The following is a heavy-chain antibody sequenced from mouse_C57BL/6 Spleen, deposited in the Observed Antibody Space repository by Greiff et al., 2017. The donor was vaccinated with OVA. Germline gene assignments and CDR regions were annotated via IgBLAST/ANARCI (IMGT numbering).Heavy chain of an antibody. D-gene: IGHD2-4*01. CDR3: ARDRDYDELDY. CDR2: IDPSDSET. Sequence: QVQLQQPGAELVRPGSSVKLSCKASGYTFTSYWMHWVKQRPIQGLEWIGNIDPSDSETHYNQKFKDKATLTVDKSSSTAYMQLSSLTSEDSAVYYCARDRDYDELDYWGQGTTLTVSS. J-gene: IGHJ2*01. V-gene: IGHV1-52*01. CDR1: GYTFTSYW.